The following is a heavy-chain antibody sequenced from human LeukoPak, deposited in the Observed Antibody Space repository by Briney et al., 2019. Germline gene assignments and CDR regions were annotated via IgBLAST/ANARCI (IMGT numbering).Heavy chain of an antibody. CDR1: GYSISSGYY. V-gene: IGHV4-38-2*02. CDR2: IYHSGST. Sequence: SETLSLTCTVSGYSISSGYYWGWIRQPPGKGLEWIGSIYHSGSTFYKPSLKSRVTISVDTSKNQSPLRLTSVTAADTAVYYCARLSGIYCDRGSCFNYFDSWGQGALVTVSS. CDR3: ARLSGIYCDRGSCFNYFDS. J-gene: IGHJ5*01. D-gene: IGHD2-15*01.